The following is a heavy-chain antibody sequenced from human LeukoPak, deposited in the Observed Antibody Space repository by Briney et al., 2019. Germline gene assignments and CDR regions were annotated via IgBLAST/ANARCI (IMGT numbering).Heavy chain of an antibody. CDR1: GGSISSRSHY. D-gene: IGHD1-1*01. CDR2: IYYSGST. V-gene: IGHV4-39*07. CDR3: ARDNNWNGNYYFDC. Sequence: KPSETLSLTCTVSGGSISSRSHYWGWIRQPPGKGLEWIGSIYYSGSTYYNPSLKSRVTISVDTSKNQFSLKLTSVTAADTAVYYCARDNNWNGNYYFDCWGQGTLVTVSS. J-gene: IGHJ4*02.